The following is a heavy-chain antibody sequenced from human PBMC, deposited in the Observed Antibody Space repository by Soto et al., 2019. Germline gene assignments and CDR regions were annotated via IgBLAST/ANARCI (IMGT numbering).Heavy chain of an antibody. J-gene: IGHJ5*02. CDR1: GYTFTSYH. V-gene: IGHV1-8*01. D-gene: IGHD6-6*01. CDR3: ARGHISSTKNWLDP. CDR2: MNPNSGNT. Sequence: GASVKVSCKGSGYTFTSYHINWVRQATGQGLEWMGWMNPNSGNTGYAQTLQGRVTMTWDTSISTAYMELSSLRFEDTAMYYCARGHISSTKNWLDPWGQGTLVTVSS.